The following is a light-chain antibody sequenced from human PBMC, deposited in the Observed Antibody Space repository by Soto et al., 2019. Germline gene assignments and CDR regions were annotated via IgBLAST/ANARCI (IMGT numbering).Light chain of an antibody. Sequence: QSALTQPASVSGSPGQSITISCTGTSSDVGSYNLVSWYQQHPGKAPKLMIYEGSKRPSGVSNRFSGSKSGNTASLTSSGLQAEDEADYYCCSYAGCSPWVFGGGTQLTVL. CDR3: CSYAGCSPWV. CDR2: EGS. CDR1: SSDVGSYNL. V-gene: IGLV2-23*01. J-gene: IGLJ3*02.